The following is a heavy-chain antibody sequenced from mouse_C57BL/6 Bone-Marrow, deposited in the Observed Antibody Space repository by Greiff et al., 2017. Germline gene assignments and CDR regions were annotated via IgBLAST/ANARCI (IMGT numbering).Heavy chain of an antibody. Sequence: QVQLQQPGAELVKPGASVKMSCKASGYTFTSYWITWVKQRPGQGLEWIGDIYPGSGSTNYNEKFKSKATLTVDTSSSTAYMQLSSLTSEDSAVYYCARGPLAYSAMDYWGQGTSVTVSS. CDR2: IYPGSGST. J-gene: IGHJ4*01. V-gene: IGHV1-55*01. CDR3: ARGPLAYSAMDY. CDR1: GYTFTSYW.